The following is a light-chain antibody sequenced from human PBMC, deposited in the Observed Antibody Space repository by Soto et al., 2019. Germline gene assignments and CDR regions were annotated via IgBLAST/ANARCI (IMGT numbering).Light chain of an antibody. CDR3: CSYAGSTSLV. J-gene: IGLJ2*01. CDR2: AVI. V-gene: IGLV2-23*02. Sequence: QSALTQPASVSGSPGQSITISCTGTSSDVGSYNLVSWYQQHPGKAPKVIIYAVIKRPSGVSNRFSGSKSGNTASLTISWLQAEDEAEYYCCSYAGSTSLVFGGGTKLTVL. CDR1: SSDVGSYNL.